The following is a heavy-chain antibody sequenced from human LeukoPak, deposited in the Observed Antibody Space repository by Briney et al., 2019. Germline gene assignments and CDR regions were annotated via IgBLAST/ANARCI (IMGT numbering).Heavy chain of an antibody. CDR1: GFTFSSYG. J-gene: IGHJ4*02. V-gene: IGHV3-30*18. CDR3: EKGEIGYFDY. D-gene: IGHD1-26*01. CDR2: ISYDGSNK. Sequence: GGSLRLSCAASGFTFSSYGMHWVRQAPGKGLEWVAVISYDGSNKYYADSVKGRFTISRDNSKNTLYLQMNSLRAEDTAVYYCEKGEIGYFDYWGQGTLVTVSS.